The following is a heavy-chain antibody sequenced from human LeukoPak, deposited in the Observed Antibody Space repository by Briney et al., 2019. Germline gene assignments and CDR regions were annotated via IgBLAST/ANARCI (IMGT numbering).Heavy chain of an antibody. Sequence: ASVKVSCKDSGYTFTGHYMHWVRQAPGQGLEWMGWIYPSSGDIDYSHIFEGRVTMTRDSSISTAYMELSRLRSDDTAVYYCARAAIAVAGDYNYHYMDVWGKGTTVTVSS. CDR3: ARAAIAVAGDYNYHYMDV. CDR1: GYTFTGHY. CDR2: IYPSSGDI. V-gene: IGHV1-2*07. J-gene: IGHJ6*03. D-gene: IGHD6-19*01.